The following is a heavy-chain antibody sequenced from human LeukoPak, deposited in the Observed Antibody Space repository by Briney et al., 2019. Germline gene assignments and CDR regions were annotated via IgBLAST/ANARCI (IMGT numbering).Heavy chain of an antibody. CDR1: GGSISSSSYY. J-gene: IGHJ4*02. CDR3: ARQSGSYYPHYFDY. Sequence: SETLSLTCTVSGGSISSSSYYWGWIRQPPGKGLEWIGSIYYSGSTYYNLSLKSRVTISVDTSKNQFSLKLSSVTAADTAVYYCARQSGSYYPHYFDYWGQGTLVTVSS. V-gene: IGHV4-39*01. CDR2: IYYSGST. D-gene: IGHD1-26*01.